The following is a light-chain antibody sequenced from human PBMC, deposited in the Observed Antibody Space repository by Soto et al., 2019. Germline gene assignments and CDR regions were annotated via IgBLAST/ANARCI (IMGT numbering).Light chain of an antibody. CDR3: QQSYSTPYT. CDR2: AAS. Sequence: DIQMTQSPSSLSASVGDRVTITCRASQSISSYLNWYQQKPGKAPKLLIYAASILQSGVPSRFSGSGSGTDFTLTISSLQPEDVATYYCQQSYSTPYTSGQGTKLEIK. CDR1: QSISSY. J-gene: IGKJ2*01. V-gene: IGKV1-39*01.